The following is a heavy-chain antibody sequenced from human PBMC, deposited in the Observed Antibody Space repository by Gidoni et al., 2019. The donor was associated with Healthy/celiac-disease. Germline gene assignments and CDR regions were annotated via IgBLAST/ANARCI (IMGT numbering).Heavy chain of an antibody. V-gene: IGHV3-30-3*01. J-gene: IGHJ4*02. D-gene: IGHD3-16*01. CDR3: ARARSQGGYFDY. CDR1: GFTFSSYA. Sequence: QVQLVESGGGVVQPGRSLRLSCAASGFTFSSYAMHWVRQAPGKGLEWVAVISYDGSNKYYADSVKGRFTISRDNSKNTLYLQMNSLRAEDTAVYYCARARSQGGYFDYWGQGTLVTVSS. CDR2: ISYDGSNK.